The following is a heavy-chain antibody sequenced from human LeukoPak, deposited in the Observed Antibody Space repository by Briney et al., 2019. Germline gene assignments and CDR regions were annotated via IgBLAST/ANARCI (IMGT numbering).Heavy chain of an antibody. J-gene: IGHJ1*01. CDR1: GFTFSSYG. D-gene: IGHD1-26*01. CDR3: ARGGDSGSYYLNEYFQH. V-gene: IGHV3-30*03. Sequence: GRSLRLSCAASGFTFSSYGMHWVRQAPGKGLEWVAVISYDGSNKYYADSVKGRFTIPRDNSKNTLYLQMNSLRAEDTAVYYCARGGDSGSYYLNEYFQHWGQGTLVTVSS. CDR2: ISYDGSNK.